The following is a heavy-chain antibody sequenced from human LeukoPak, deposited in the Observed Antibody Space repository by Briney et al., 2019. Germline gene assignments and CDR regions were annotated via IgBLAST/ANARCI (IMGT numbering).Heavy chain of an antibody. CDR3: ARETGYYDSSGYPY. J-gene: IGHJ4*02. CDR1: GDSISSSSYY. V-gene: IGHV4-39*02. D-gene: IGHD3-22*01. Sequence: PSETLSLTCTVSGDSISSSSYYWGWIRQPPGRGLEWIGSIYYSGSTYYNPSLKTRVIISVDTSKNQFSLKLSSVTAADTVVYYCARETGYYDSSGYPYWGRGTLVTVSS. CDR2: IYYSGST.